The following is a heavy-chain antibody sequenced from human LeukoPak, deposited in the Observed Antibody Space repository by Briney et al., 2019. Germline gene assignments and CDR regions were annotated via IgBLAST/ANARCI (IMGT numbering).Heavy chain of an antibody. CDR2: IYYSGIA. D-gene: IGHD2-21*02. V-gene: IGHV4-39*01. Sequence: PSETLSLTCRVSDGSITRSSYYWGWIRQTPGEGLDWIGSIYYSGIAYYNPSLQGRVTMSVDTSKNQFSLKLNSVTVADTAVYFCARLRVTTGFDYWGQGIPVTVSS. J-gene: IGHJ4*02. CDR3: ARLRVTTGFDY. CDR1: DGSITRSSYY.